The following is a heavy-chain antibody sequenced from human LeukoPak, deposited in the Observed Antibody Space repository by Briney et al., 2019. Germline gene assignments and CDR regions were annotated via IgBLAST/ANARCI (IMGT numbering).Heavy chain of an antibody. D-gene: IGHD6-13*01. Sequence: GGSLRLSCAASEFAVRSNYMSWVRQAPGKGLEWVSVISSGGSTYYADSVKGRFTISRDNSKNTLYLQMNNLRADDTAVYYCARGGWQQLDYWGQGTLVTVSS. CDR2: ISSGGST. V-gene: IGHV3-53*01. CDR1: EFAVRSNY. J-gene: IGHJ4*02. CDR3: ARGGWQQLDY.